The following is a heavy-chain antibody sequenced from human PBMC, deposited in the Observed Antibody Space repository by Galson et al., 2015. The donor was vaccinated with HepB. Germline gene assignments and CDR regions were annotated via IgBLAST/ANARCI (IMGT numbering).Heavy chain of an antibody. CDR1: GYSFTSYW. J-gene: IGHJ4*02. D-gene: IGHD2-2*01. CDR3: ASPDEYCSSTSCSYDY. Sequence: QSGAEVKKPGESLRISCKGSGYSFTSYWISWVRQMPGKGLEWMGRIDPSDSYTNYSPSFQGHVTISADKSISTAYLQWSSLKASDTAMYYCASPDEYCSSTSCSYDYWGQGTLVTVSS. CDR2: IDPSDSYT. V-gene: IGHV5-10-1*01.